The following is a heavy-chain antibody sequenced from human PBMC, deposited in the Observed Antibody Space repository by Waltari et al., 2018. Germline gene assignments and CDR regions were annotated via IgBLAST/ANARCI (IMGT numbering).Heavy chain of an antibody. D-gene: IGHD6-19*01. Sequence: QVQLQESGPGLVKPSETLSLSCAVSNGSLRSQWWAWVRQPPGEGPEWIGSLYGNNGITKDNPSSKSRATLSRDTSRNHLSLTRTSVTAADTAIYFCARHGPVGSHGWYPPPDYFNSWGQGVLVTVSS. J-gene: IGHJ4*02. CDR2: LYGNNGIT. V-gene: IGHV4-59*08. CDR1: NGSLRSQW. CDR3: ARHGPVGSHGWYPPPDYFNS.